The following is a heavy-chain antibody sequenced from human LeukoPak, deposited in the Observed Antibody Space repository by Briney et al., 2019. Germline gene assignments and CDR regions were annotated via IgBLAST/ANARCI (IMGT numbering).Heavy chain of an antibody. D-gene: IGHD3-10*01. Sequence: SETLSLTCGVYGGSVSGYYWSWIRQPPGKGLEWIGEINHSGSSNYNPSLKSRVTISVDTSKNQFSLEWRSVTAADTAVYYCARGGRSEYFGSGSHDYWGQGTLVTVSS. J-gene: IGHJ4*02. CDR1: GGSVSGYY. CDR2: INHSGSS. CDR3: ARGGRSEYFGSGSHDY. V-gene: IGHV4-34*01.